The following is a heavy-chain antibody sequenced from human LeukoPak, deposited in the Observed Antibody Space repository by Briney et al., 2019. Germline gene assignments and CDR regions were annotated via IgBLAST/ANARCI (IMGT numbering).Heavy chain of an antibody. Sequence: PGRSLRLSCAASGFTFSSYAMHWVRQAPGKGLVWVSVISYGGSNKYYADSVKGRFTISRDNSKNTLYLQMNSLRAEDTAVYYCARDLGGYYFDYWGQGTLVTVSS. CDR1: GFTFSSYA. V-gene: IGHV3-30*04. CDR2: ISYGGSNK. CDR3: ARDLGGYYFDY. D-gene: IGHD3-3*01. J-gene: IGHJ4*02.